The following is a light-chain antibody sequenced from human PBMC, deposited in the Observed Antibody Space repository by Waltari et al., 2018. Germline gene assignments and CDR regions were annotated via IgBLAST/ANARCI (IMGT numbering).Light chain of an antibody. CDR3: AGWDDSLNGPV. Sequence: QSVLTQPPSASGTPGQRVTISCSGSLSNIESNTVNWYRQRPGTAPKLRIYGDKQRPSGGPGLFSGSKSGTSASLAISGLQSADEADYYCAGWDDSLNGPVFGGGTKLTVL. CDR1: LSNIESNT. CDR2: GDK. J-gene: IGLJ3*02. V-gene: IGLV1-44*01.